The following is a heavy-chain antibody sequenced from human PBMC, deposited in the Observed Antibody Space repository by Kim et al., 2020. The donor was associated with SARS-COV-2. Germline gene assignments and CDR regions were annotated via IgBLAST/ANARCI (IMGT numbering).Heavy chain of an antibody. CDR3: VRGGGMTIVDY. V-gene: IGHV3-7*03. D-gene: IGHD3-16*01. CDR2: ISHDGNDK. J-gene: IGHJ4*02. Sequence: GGSLRLSCAASEFTFSTSWMSWVRQAPGKGLEWVARISHDGNDKYYVDSVKGRFAISRDNAKNSLYLQMNSLRAEDTAMYYCVRGGGMTIVDYWGLGTL. CDR1: EFTFSTSW.